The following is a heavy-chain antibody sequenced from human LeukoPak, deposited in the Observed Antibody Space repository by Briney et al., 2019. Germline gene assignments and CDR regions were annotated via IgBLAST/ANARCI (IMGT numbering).Heavy chain of an antibody. V-gene: IGHV4-59*08. CDR2: IYVTGT. CDR1: GGSIGTYY. CDR3: ARHTGGGIEDMDV. J-gene: IGHJ6*03. Sequence: PSETLSLTCTVSGGSIGTYYWSWVRQSPGTGLEWIGYIYVTGTRYNPYLQSRVTISVDRSRNQFFLKMTSVTAADTAAYYCARHTGGGIEDMDVWGRGTKVTVSS. D-gene: IGHD3-16*02.